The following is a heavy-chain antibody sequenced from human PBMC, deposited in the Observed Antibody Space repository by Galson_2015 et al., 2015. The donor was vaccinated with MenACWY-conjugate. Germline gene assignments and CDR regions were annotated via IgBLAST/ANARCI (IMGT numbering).Heavy chain of an antibody. CDR2: ISSNNRDT. CDR1: GFTFSAYY. CDR3: ARGGATILGVVLYGMDV. D-gene: IGHD3-3*01. Sequence: SLRLSCAASGFTFSAYYMSWIRHTPGKGLEWVSYISSNNRDTNYAESVRGRFTISRDNAKNLLYLQMNSLRAEDTAVYYCARGGATILGVVLYGMDVWGQGTTVTVSS. V-gene: IGHV3-11*06. J-gene: IGHJ6*02.